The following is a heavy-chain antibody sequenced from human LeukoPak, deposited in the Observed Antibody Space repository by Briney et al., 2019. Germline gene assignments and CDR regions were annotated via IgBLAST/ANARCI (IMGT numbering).Heavy chain of an antibody. CDR1: GGSISGYY. V-gene: IGHV4-59*12. Sequence: SETLSLTCTVSGGSISGYYWSWVWKSPAKGMESIGFIYFTGSTSYNPSLTSRVPISVATSKNQFSLKLSSVTAADTAVYYCARRARHIYYGSGSYYRSCFDPWGQGTLVTVSS. CDR3: ARRARHIYYGSGSYYRSCFDP. CDR2: IYFTGST. D-gene: IGHD3-10*01. J-gene: IGHJ5*02.